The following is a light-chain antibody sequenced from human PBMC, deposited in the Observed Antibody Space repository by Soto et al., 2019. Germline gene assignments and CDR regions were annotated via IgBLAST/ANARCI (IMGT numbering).Light chain of an antibody. CDR3: QQYGSSPPDT. J-gene: IGKJ5*01. Sequence: EIGFSQSPGTLSLSPGERATLSCRASQSVSSSYLAWYQQKPGQAPRLLIYGASSRATGIPDRFSGSGSGTDFTLTISRLEPEDFAVYYCQQYGSSPPDTFGQGTRLEIK. CDR2: GAS. CDR1: QSVSSSY. V-gene: IGKV3-20*01.